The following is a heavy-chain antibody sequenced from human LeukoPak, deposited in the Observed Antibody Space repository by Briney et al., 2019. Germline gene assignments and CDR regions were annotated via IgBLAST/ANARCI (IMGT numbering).Heavy chain of an antibody. CDR2: ISAYNGNT. CDR3: ARSGSHNYYYYGMDV. CDR1: GYTSTNYG. D-gene: IGHD1-26*01. Sequence: ASVKVSYKASGYTSTNYGISWVRQAPGQGLEWMGWISAYNGNTKYAQKFQSRVTMTTDTSTNTVNMELRSLRSDDTAVFYCARSGSHNYYYYGMDVWGQGTTVIVSS. J-gene: IGHJ6*02. V-gene: IGHV1-18*01.